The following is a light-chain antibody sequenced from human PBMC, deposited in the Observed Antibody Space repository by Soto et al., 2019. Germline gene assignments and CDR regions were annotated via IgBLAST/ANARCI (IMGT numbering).Light chain of an antibody. V-gene: IGKV3-15*01. CDR2: GAS. Sequence: DTVMTQSPATLSVSPGERATLSCRASQSVSSNLAWYQQKPGQAPRLLIYGASTRATGIPARFSGSGSGTEFTLTISILQSEDFAVYYCRQYKNWPPYTFGQGTKLEIK. J-gene: IGKJ2*01. CDR1: QSVSSN. CDR3: RQYKNWPPYT.